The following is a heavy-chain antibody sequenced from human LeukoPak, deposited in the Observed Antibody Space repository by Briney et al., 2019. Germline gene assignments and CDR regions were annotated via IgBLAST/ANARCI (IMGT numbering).Heavy chain of an antibody. CDR2: FSGSGGST. CDR3: ARADWDTAMIDY. CDR1: GFTFSNYG. J-gene: IGHJ4*02. V-gene: IGHV3-23*01. Sequence: GGTLRLSCAASGFTFSNYGMSWVRQAPGKGLEWVSGFSGSGGSTYYADSVKGRITISRDNAKNSLYLQMNSLRAEDTAVYYCARADWDTAMIDYWGQGTLVTVSS. D-gene: IGHD5-18*01.